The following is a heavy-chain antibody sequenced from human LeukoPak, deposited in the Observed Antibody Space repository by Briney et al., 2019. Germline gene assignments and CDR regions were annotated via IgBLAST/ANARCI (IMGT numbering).Heavy chain of an antibody. J-gene: IGHJ4*02. Sequence: GGSLRLSCAVSGFTLSNCGMSWVRQAPGKGLEWVAGISGSGGGTNYADSVKGRFTISRDDPKNTLYLQMNSLRAEDTAVYFCAKRRVVIRVILVGFHKEAYYFDSWGQGALVIVSS. V-gene: IGHV3-23*01. CDR3: AKRRVVIRVILVGFHKEAYYFDS. D-gene: IGHD3-22*01. CDR1: GFTLSNCG. CDR2: ISGSGGGT.